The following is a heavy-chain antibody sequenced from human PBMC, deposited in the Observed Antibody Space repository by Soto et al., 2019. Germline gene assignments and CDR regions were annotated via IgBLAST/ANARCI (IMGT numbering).Heavy chain of an antibody. D-gene: IGHD2-21*02. CDR2: MYNTGST. V-gene: IGHV4-59*01. CDR3: ARDLWGYCGTDCYPLDV. CDR1: GVSISGYY. J-gene: IGHJ6*02. Sequence: SETLSLTCTVSGVSISGYYWSWIRQPPGKGLEWIGYMYNTGSTVYNPSFKSRVTISVDTSKNQFSLKLNSVAAADTAVYYCARDLWGYCGTDCYPLDVWGQGTTVTVSS.